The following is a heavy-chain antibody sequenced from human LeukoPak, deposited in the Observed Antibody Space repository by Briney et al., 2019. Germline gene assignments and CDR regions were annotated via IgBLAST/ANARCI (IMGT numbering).Heavy chain of an antibody. J-gene: IGHJ4*02. CDR1: GGSISSYY. V-gene: IGHV4-59*01. CDR2: IYYSGST. Sequence: SETLSLTCTVSGGSISSYYWGWIRQPPGKGLGWIGYIYYSGSTNYNPSLKSRVTISVDTSKNQFSLKLSSVTAADTAVYYCARENPPYGSADYWGQGTLVTVSS. CDR3: ARENPPYGSADY. D-gene: IGHD3-10*01.